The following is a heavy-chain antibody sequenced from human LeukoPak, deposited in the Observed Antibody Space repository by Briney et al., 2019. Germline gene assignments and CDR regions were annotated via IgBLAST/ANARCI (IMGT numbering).Heavy chain of an antibody. V-gene: IGHV4-38-2*02. D-gene: IGHD3-9*01. CDR2: IYHSGST. CDR1: GYSISSGYY. Sequence: SETLSLTCTVSGYSISSGYYWGWIRQPPGKGLEWLGSIYHSGSTYYNPSLKSRVTISVDTSKNQFSLKLSSVTAADTAVYYCARGPLTGYYTGGFFAYWGQGTLVTVSS. CDR3: ARGPLTGYYTGGFFAY. J-gene: IGHJ4*02.